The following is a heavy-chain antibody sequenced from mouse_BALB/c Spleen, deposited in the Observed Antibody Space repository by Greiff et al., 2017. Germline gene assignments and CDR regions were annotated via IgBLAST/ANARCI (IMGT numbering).Heavy chain of an antibody. Sequence: DVMLVESGGGLVKPGGSLKLSCAASGFTFSSYAMSWVRQTPEKRLEWVASISSGGSTYYPDSVKGRFTISRDNARNILYLKMSSLRSEDTAMYYCARGGGFNWEMWYFDDWGEGTTVTVSS. CDR3: ARGGGFNWEMWYFDD. CDR1: GFTFSSYA. J-gene: IGHJ1*01. V-gene: IGHV5-6-5*01. CDR2: ISSGGST. D-gene: IGHD4-1*01.